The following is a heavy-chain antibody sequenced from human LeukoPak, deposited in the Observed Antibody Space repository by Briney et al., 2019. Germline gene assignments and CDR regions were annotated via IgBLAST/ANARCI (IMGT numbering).Heavy chain of an antibody. Sequence: GASVRVSCKASGGTFSSYAISWVRQAPGQGLEWMGRIIPILGIANYAQKFQGRVTITADKSTSTAYMELSSLRSEDTAVYYCARIQQWLGLPMDVWGKGTTVTVSS. CDR3: ARIQQWLGLPMDV. V-gene: IGHV1-69*04. J-gene: IGHJ6*03. CDR1: GGTFSSYA. D-gene: IGHD6-19*01. CDR2: IIPILGIA.